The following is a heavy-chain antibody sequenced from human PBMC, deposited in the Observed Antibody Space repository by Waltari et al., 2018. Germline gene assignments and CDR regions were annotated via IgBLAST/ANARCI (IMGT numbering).Heavy chain of an antibody. J-gene: IGHJ4*02. CDR2: IYGGGST. D-gene: IGHD6-13*01. Sequence: VQLLDYGGGLFQTGGSPGHCCACPGSTVRSKQMRWVRQQPGKGLVWVSVIYGGGSTYYGDSVKGRFTISRDKSRDARYLQMSSLRAEDTAVYYCERDGVLGIAAAVFDYWGQGTVVTVSS. CDR3: ERDGVLGIAAAVFDY. V-gene: IGHV3-53*01. CDR1: GSTVRSKQ.